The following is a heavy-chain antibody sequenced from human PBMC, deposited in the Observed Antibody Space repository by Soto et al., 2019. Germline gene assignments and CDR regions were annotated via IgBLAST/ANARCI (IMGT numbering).Heavy chain of an antibody. J-gene: IGHJ4*02. Sequence: GGSLRLSCAASGFKFNYYAMNWVRQVPGKGLEWVSYISATSAKIDYADSVKGRFTISRDNARNSLYLQMNSLRAEDTAVYYCARVMSYYDSSGYLDYWGQGTLVTVS. CDR3: ARVMSYYDSSGYLDY. CDR1: GFKFNYYA. V-gene: IGHV3-48*01. CDR2: ISATSAKI. D-gene: IGHD3-22*01.